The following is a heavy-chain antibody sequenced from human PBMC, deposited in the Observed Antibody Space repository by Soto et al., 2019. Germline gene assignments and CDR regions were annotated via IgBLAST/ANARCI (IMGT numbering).Heavy chain of an antibody. CDR2: IYHSGST. Sequence: QLKLQESGSGLVKPSQTLSLTCAVSGGSISSGGYSWSWIRQPPGKGLEWIWYIYHSGSTYYNPSLKSRVTISVDRSKNQFSLKLSSVTAADTAVYYCARSYYYYGMAVWGQGTTVTVSS. V-gene: IGHV4-30-2*01. CDR1: GGSISSGGYS. CDR3: ARSYYYYGMAV. J-gene: IGHJ6*01.